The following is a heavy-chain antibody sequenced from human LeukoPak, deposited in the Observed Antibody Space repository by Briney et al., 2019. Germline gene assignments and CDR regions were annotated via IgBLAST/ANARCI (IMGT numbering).Heavy chain of an antibody. D-gene: IGHD3-16*02. CDR2: ISYDGSNK. CDR1: GFTFSDYD. CDR3: AKALEFAY. Sequence: GGSLRLSCAASGFTFSDYDMRWVRQAPGTGLEWLSVISYDGSNKYYAASVKGRFTISRDNSKNTLYLQMNSLRAEDTAVYYCAKALEFAYWGEGSLVTVSS. V-gene: IGHV3-30*18. J-gene: IGHJ4*02.